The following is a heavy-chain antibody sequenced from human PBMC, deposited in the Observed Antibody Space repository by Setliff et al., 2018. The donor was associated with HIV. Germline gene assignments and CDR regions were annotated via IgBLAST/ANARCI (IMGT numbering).Heavy chain of an antibody. D-gene: IGHD3-3*01. CDR3: AREDVNYNFWSGYYWRRDAFDI. V-gene: IGHV4-61*09. CDR1: GGSISSGNSY. CDR2: IYTSGNT. J-gene: IGHJ3*02. Sequence: SETLSLTCTVSGGSISSGNSYWSWIRQPAVKGLEWIGHIYTSGNTNYNPSLKSRVTISIDTSKDQFSLKLTSVTASDTAVYSCAREDVNYNFWSGYYWRRDAFDIWGQGTMVTVSS.